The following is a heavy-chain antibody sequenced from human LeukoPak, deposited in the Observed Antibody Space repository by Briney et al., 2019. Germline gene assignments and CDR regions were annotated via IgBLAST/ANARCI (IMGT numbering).Heavy chain of an antibody. J-gene: IGHJ3*02. D-gene: IGHD3-22*01. CDR1: GYSISSGYY. V-gene: IGHV4-38-2*02. CDR3: ARGGWGPYDSSGYYYSVAFDI. CDR2: IYHSGST. Sequence: SETLSLTCTVSGYSISSGYYWGWIRQPPGKGLEWIGSIYHSGSTYYNPSLKSRVTISVDTSKNQFSLKLSSVTAADTAVYYCARGGWGPYDSSGYYYSVAFDIWGQGTMVTVSS.